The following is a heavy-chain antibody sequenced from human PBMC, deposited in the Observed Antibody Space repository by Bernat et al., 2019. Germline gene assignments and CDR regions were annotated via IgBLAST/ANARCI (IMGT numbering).Heavy chain of an antibody. CDR2: INHSGST. J-gene: IGHJ4*02. D-gene: IGHD6-13*01. CDR1: GGSFSGYY. Sequence: QVQLQQWGAGLLKPSETLSLTCAVYGGSFSGYYWTWIRQPPGKGLEWIGEINHSGSTHYNPSLKNRVIISVDTSKNQFSLKLRSLTAADTAVYYCAGGAAAGLRFDCWGQGPLVTVSS. CDR3: AGGAAAGLRFDC. V-gene: IGHV4-34*01.